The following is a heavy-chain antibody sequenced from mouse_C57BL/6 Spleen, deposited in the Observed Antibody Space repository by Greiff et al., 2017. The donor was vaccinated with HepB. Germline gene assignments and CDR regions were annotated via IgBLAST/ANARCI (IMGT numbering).Heavy chain of an antibody. CDR1: GFTFSSYG. Sequence: EVMLVESGGDLVKPGGSLKLSCAASGFTFSSYGMSWVRQTPDKRLEWVATISSGGSYTYYPDSVKGRFTISRDNAKNTLYLQMSSLKSEDTAMYYCARRGDSSGPYNYAMDYWGQGTSVTVSS. J-gene: IGHJ4*01. CDR3: ARRGDSSGPYNYAMDY. CDR2: ISSGGSYT. V-gene: IGHV5-6*02. D-gene: IGHD3-2*02.